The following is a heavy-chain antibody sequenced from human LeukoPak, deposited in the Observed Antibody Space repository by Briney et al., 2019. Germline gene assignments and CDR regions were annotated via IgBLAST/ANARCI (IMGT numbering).Heavy chain of an antibody. CDR1: GFTFSSYG. J-gene: IGHJ6*03. D-gene: IGHD2-2*01. V-gene: IGHV3-30*02. CDR2: IRYDGSNK. CDR3: AKDKESVVVVPAAIDYYYMDV. Sequence: GGSLRFSCAASGFTFSSYGMHWVRQAPGKGLEWVAFIRYDGSNKYYADSVKGRFTISRDNSKNTLYLQMNSLRAEDTAVYYCAKDKESVVVVPAAIDYYYMDVWGKGTTVTVSS.